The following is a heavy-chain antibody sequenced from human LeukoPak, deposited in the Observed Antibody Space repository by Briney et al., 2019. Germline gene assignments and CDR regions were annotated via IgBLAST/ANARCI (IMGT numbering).Heavy chain of an antibody. CDR1: GFTFSSYG. D-gene: IGHD2-2*01. CDR2: ISSSSSYI. CDR3: ARVGCSSTSCLRYYYYYYMDV. V-gene: IGHV3-21*01. Sequence: GGSLRLSCAASGFTFSSYGMSWVRQAPGKGLEWVSSISSSSSYIYYADSVKGRFTISRDNAKNSLYLQMNSLRAKDTAVYYCARVGCSSTSCLRYYYYYYMDVWGKGTTVTISS. J-gene: IGHJ6*03.